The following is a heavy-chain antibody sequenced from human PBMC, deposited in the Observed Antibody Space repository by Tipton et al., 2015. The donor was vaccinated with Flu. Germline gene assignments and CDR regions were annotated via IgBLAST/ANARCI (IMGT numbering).Heavy chain of an antibody. CDR2: MYASGAT. D-gene: IGHD6-13*01. CDR3: AKVSSWSFFFDS. V-gene: IGHV4-61*02. J-gene: IGHJ4*02. CDR1: GGSISDDNYY. Sequence: GLVKPSETLSLTCTVSGGSISDDNYYWNWIRQPAGEGLEWIGRMYASGATYYSPSFRSRVTISADTSKNQFSVMLASVTAADTAVYYCAKVSSWSFFFDSWGQGSQVTVSS.